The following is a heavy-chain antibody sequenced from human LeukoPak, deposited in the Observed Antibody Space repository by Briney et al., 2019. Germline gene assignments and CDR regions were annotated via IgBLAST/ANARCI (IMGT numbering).Heavy chain of an antibody. CDR2: IYYSGTT. CDR1: GGSITSSSSYY. D-gene: IGHD1-14*01. V-gene: IGHV4-39*07. CDR3: ARDFRGGPGEFDP. Sequence: PSDTLSLTCTVSGGSITSSSSYYWDWIRQPPGKGLEWIASIYYSGTTYYNPSLKSRVTISVDTSKNQFSLKLSSVTAADTAVYYCARDFRGGPGEFDPWGQGTLVTVSS. J-gene: IGHJ5*02.